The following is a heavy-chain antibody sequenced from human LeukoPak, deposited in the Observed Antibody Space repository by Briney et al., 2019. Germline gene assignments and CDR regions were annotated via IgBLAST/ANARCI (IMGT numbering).Heavy chain of an antibody. CDR3: ARLAIAVAGPLAYMDV. D-gene: IGHD6-19*01. Sequence: GESLKISCKGSGYSFTSYWIGWVRQMPGKGLEWMGIIYPGDSDTRYSPSFQGQVTISADKSISTAYLQWSSLKASDTAMHYCARLAIAVAGPLAYMDVWGKGTTVTVSS. V-gene: IGHV5-51*01. CDR1: GYSFTSYW. CDR2: IYPGDSDT. J-gene: IGHJ6*03.